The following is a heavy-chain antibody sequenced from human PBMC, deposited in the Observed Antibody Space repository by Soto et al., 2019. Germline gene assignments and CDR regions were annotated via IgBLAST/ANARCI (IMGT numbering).Heavy chain of an antibody. V-gene: IGHV4-34*01. CDR3: ARGSVGAAAGTGGEYYYYMDV. D-gene: IGHD6-25*01. J-gene: IGHJ6*03. Sequence: SETPSLTSAVYGGSFSCYDLIWIRQPPGKGLEWIGEINHSGSTNYNPSLKSRVTISVDTSKNQFSLKLSSVTAADTAVYYCARGSVGAAAGTGGEYYYYMDVWGKGSTVTVSS. CDR2: INHSGST. CDR1: GGSFSCYD.